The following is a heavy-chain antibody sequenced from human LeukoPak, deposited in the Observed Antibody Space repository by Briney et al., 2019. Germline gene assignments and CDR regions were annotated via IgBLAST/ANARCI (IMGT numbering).Heavy chain of an antibody. V-gene: IGHV1-8*01. CDR2: MNPNSGNT. CDR1: GYTFTSYD. CDR3: ARGYGDYVSVDNWFDP. J-gene: IGHJ5*02. D-gene: IGHD4-17*01. Sequence: ASVKVSCKASGYTFTSYDINWVRQATGQGLEWMGWMNPNSGNTGYAQKLQGRVTMTRNTSISTAYMELSSLRSEDTAVYYCARGYGDYVSVDNWFDPWGQGTLVTVSS.